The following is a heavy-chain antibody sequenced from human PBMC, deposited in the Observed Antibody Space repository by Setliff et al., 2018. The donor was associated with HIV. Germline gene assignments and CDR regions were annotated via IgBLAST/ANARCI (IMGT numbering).Heavy chain of an antibody. CDR1: GGSISSYY. V-gene: IGHV4-4*07. J-gene: IGHJ4*02. CDR3: ARDGDVYGGNSVFAIDY. D-gene: IGHD4-17*01. CDR2: IYTSGST. Sequence: SETLSLTCTVSGGSISSYYWSWIRQPAGKGLEWIGRIYTSGSTNYNPSLKSRVTMSVDTSKNQFSLKLSSVTAADTAVYYWARDGDVYGGNSVFAIDYWGQGTLVTVSS.